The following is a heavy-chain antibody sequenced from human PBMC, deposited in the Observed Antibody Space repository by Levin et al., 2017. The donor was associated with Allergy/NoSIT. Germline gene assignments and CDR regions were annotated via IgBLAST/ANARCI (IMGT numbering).Heavy chain of an antibody. V-gene: IGHV4-59*08. Sequence: SQTLSLTCTVSGGSISSYYWSWIRQPPGKGLEWIGYIYYSGSTNYNPSLKSRVTISVDTSKNQFSLKLSSVTAADTAVYYCARLSPYGDYVFHYWGQGTLVTVSS. D-gene: IGHD4-17*01. CDR3: ARLSPYGDYVFHY. CDR1: GGSISSYY. J-gene: IGHJ4*02. CDR2: IYYSGST.